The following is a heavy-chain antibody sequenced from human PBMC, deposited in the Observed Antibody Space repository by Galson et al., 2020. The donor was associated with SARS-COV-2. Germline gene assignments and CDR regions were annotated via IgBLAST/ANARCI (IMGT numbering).Heavy chain of an antibody. V-gene: IGHV4-34*01. CDR2: INHSGST. Sequence: SQTLSLTCAVYGGSFSGYYWSWIRQPPGKGLEWIGEINHSGSTNYNPSLKSRVTISVDTSKNQFSLKLSSVTAADTAVYYCARYRYSSSWYGTLNWFDPWGQGTLVTVSS. CDR1: GGSFSGYY. CDR3: ARYRYSSSWYGTLNWFDP. D-gene: IGHD6-13*01. J-gene: IGHJ5*02.